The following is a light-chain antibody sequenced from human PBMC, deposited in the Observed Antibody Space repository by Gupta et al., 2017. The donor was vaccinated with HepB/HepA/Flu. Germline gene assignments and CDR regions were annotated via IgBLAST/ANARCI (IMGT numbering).Light chain of an antibody. V-gene: IGLV3-19*01. J-gene: IGLJ2*01. CDR1: SLRSYY. Sequence: SELTQDPAVSVALGQTDRFTCQGDSLRSYYASWYQQKPGQAPVLVIYGKNNRPSGIPDRFSGSSSGNTASLTITGAQAEDEADYYCNSRDSSGNHVVFGGGTKLTVL. CDR3: NSRDSSGNHVV. CDR2: GKN.